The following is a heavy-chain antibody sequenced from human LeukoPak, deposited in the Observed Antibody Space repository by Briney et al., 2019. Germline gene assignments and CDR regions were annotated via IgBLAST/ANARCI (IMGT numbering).Heavy chain of an antibody. D-gene: IGHD2-2*01. J-gene: IGHJ3*01. V-gene: IGHV3-30*04. CDR3: AREVYSYALDALDL. CDR1: GFRFNGYA. CDR2: ISMDGSQQ. Sequence: GGSLRLSCAASGFRFNGYAMHCVRQPPGTGLEWVAVISMDGSQQYYADSVKGRFTISRDNSKNTLYLHMNSLRSEDTSVYYCAREVYSYALDALDLWGQGTMVTVSS.